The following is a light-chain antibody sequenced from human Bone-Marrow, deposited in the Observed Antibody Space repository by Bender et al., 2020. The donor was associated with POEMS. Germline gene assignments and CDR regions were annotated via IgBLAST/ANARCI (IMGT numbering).Light chain of an antibody. CDR2: DVS. V-gene: IGLV2-11*01. Sequence: QSALTQPRSVSGSPGQSVTISCTGTSSDVGGFDYVSWYQQHPGKGPKVLIYDVSARPSGVPDRFSGSKSGNTASLTISGLQAEDEADYYCCSYAGSYKYVFGPGTTVTVL. CDR3: CSYAGSYKYV. CDR1: SSDVGGFDY. J-gene: IGLJ1*01.